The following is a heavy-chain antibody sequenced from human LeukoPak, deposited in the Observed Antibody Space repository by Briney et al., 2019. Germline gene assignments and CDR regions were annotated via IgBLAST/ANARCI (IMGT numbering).Heavy chain of an antibody. CDR1: GFTFSSCG. V-gene: IGHV4-34*01. J-gene: IGHJ4*02. CDR3: ARSRYSGSPDY. D-gene: IGHD1-26*01. CDR2: INHSGST. Sequence: GSLRLSCAASGFTFSSCGMHWVRQAPGKGLEWIGEINHSGSTNYNPSLKSRVTISVDTSKNQFSLKLSSVTAADTAVYYCARSRYSGSPDYWGQGTLVTVSS.